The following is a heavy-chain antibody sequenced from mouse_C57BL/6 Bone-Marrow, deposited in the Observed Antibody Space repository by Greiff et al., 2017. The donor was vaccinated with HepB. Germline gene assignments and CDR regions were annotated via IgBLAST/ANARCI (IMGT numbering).Heavy chain of an antibody. CDR3: TFYDYCYFDV. D-gene: IGHD2-3*01. V-gene: IGHV14-4*01. Sequence: EVQLQQSGAELVRPGASVKLSCTASGFNFKDDYMHWVKQRPEQGLEWIGWIDPENGDTEYASKFQGKATITADTSSNTAYLQLSSLTSEDTAVYYCTFYDYCYFDVWGTGTTVTVSS. J-gene: IGHJ1*03. CDR2: IDPENGDT. CDR1: GFNFKDDY.